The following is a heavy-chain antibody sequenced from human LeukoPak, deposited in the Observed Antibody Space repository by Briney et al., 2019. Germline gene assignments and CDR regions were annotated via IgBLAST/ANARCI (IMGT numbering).Heavy chain of an antibody. Sequence: ASVKVSCKPSGYSFISYGLSWVRQAPGQGLEWMGWISAYNGDTNYAQKFQGRVTLTTDTSTSTAYMELRRLRSDDTAVYYCARGHGEAGYPSFDYWGQGTLVTVSS. CDR3: ARGHGEAGYPSFDY. CDR2: ISAYNGDT. CDR1: GYSFISYG. J-gene: IGHJ4*02. V-gene: IGHV1-18*01. D-gene: IGHD5-12*01.